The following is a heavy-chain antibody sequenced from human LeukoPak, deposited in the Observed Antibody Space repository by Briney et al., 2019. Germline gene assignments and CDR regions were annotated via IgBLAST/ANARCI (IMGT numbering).Heavy chain of an antibody. D-gene: IGHD3-3*01. V-gene: IGHV4-38-2*02. CDR1: GYSISRGYY. CDR3: ARRDWSAYQLDF. J-gene: IGHJ4*02. CDR2: IHYSGNS. Sequence: PSETLSLTCTVSGYSISRGYYWGWIRQPPGRGLEWIGSIHYSGNSHYNPSLKTRVSISVDTSKNQLSLKLTSVTAADTAVYFCARRDWSAYQLDFWGRGILVGASS.